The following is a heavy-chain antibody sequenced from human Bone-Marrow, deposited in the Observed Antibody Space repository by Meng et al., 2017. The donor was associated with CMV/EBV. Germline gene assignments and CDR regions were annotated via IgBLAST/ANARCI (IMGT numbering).Heavy chain of an antibody. V-gene: IGHV1-2*02. CDR3: ARDHGIVGATRFDY. CDR1: GYTFTGYY. J-gene: IGHJ4*02. CDR2: INPNSGGT. Sequence: ASVKVSCKASGYTFTGYYMHWVRQAPGQGLEWMGWINPNSGGTNYAQKFQGRVTMTRDTSISTAYMELSSLRSEDTAVYYCARDHGIVGATRFDYWGQGTLVTVSS. D-gene: IGHD1-26*01.